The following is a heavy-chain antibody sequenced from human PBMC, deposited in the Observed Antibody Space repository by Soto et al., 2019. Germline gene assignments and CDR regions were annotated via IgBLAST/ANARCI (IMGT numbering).Heavy chain of an antibody. CDR2: ISPSGRT. Sequence: QVQLQESGPGLVKPSETLSLICTVSGASLRSGSYYWSWIRQPPGKGLEWIGYISPSGRTNYDPSLKSRLPMSGNTAQNQVSLQLNSVTAADTAVYYCSYGSSFDYWGQGTLVTVSS. J-gene: IGHJ4*02. CDR3: SYGSSFDY. CDR1: GASLRSGSYY. V-gene: IGHV4-61*01. D-gene: IGHD3-10*01.